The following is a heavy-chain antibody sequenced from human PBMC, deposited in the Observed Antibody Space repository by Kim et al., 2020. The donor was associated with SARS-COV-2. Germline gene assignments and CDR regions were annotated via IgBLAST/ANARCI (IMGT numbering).Heavy chain of an antibody. Sequence: GGSLRLSCAASGFAFDTHSMNWVRQAPGKGLEWVSSIGGSTNYIYYADSVKGRFTISRDNAKNSLYLQMSSLRAEDTAVYYCARGGYCSSTSCYFYYYALDVWGQGTPVTVSS. J-gene: IGHJ6*02. D-gene: IGHD2-2*01. CDR2: IGGSTNYI. V-gene: IGHV3-21*01. CDR1: GFAFDTHS. CDR3: ARGGYCSSTSCYFYYYALDV.